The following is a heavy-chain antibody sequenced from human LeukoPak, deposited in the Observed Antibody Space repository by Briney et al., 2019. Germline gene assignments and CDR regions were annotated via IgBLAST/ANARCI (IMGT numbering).Heavy chain of an antibody. CDR2: ISGSGGST. CDR1: GFTFSSYA. J-gene: IGHJ4*02. V-gene: IGHV3-23*01. CDR3: ARGTYSSGWLFDY. Sequence: GGSLRLSCAASGFTFSSYAMSWVRQAPGKGLEWVSAISGSGGSTYYADSVKGRFTISRDNSKNTLYLQMNSLRAEDTAVYYCARGTYSSGWLFDYWGQGTLVTVSS. D-gene: IGHD6-19*01.